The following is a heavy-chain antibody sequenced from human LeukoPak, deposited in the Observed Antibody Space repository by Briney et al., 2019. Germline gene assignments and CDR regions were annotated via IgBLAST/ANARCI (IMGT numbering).Heavy chain of an antibody. CDR2: MYSSGSS. V-gene: IGHV4-4*07. J-gene: IGHJ4*02. D-gene: IGHD3-10*01. CDR3: AGFNYGSLDY. Sequence: SETLSLTCTVSGGFITSYYLNWIRQPAGKGLEWIGRMYSSGSSNYNPSLKSRVTMSVDTSKNQFFLNLISVTAADTSVYYCAGFNYGSLDYWGQGILVTVSS. CDR1: GGFITSYY.